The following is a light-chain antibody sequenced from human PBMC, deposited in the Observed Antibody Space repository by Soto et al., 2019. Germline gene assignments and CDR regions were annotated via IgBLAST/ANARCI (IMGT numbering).Light chain of an antibody. J-gene: IGKJ5*01. CDR1: QSVSGN. CDR3: QQYNNWPPIT. V-gene: IGKV3-15*01. Sequence: EIVMTQSPGTLSVSPGERATLSCRASQSVSGNLAWYQQKPGQAPRLLIYGASTRATGNPARFSGSGSGTEFTLTICSLQSEDFAVYYCQQYNNWPPITFGQGTRLEIK. CDR2: GAS.